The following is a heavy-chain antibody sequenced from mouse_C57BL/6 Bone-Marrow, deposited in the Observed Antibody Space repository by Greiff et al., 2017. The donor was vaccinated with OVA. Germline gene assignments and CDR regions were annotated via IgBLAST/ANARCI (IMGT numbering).Heavy chain of an antibody. D-gene: IGHD1-1*01. Sequence: EVMLVESGGGLVQPGESLKLSCESNEYEFPSYDMSWVRKTPGKRLELVAAINSDGGSTYYPDTMERRFIISRDNTKKALYLQMSSLRSEDTALYYCARIYYYGHWYFDVWGTGTTVTVSS. CDR2: INSDGGST. CDR3: ARIYYYGHWYFDV. V-gene: IGHV5-2*03. J-gene: IGHJ1*03. CDR1: EYEFPSYD.